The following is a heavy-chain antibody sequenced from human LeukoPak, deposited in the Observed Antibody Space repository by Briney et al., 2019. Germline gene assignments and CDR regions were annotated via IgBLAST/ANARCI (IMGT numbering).Heavy chain of an antibody. J-gene: IGHJ3*02. CDR3: ARVVYCSGGNCQIFAFDI. Sequence: PGGSLRLSCAASGFTFSSYAMSWVRQAPGKGLEWISYISSSGSTIFYADSVKGRFTISRDNAKNSLYLQMNSLRAEDTAVYYCARVVYCSGGNCQIFAFDIWGQGTMVTVSS. V-gene: IGHV3-48*04. CDR2: ISSSGSTI. D-gene: IGHD2-15*01. CDR1: GFTFSSYA.